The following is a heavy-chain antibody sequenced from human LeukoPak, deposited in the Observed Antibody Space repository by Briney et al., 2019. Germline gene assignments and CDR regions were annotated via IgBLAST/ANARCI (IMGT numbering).Heavy chain of an antibody. CDR2: ISGYNDNT. D-gene: IGHD1-7*01. Sequence: ASVKVSCKASVYTFTGFGINCVRQAPGQALEWMGWISGYNDNTHYAKKFQGRVTLTTDTPTSTAYMELRSLRSDDTAVYYCARDGTSTDDYWGQGTLVTVSS. J-gene: IGHJ4*02. V-gene: IGHV1-18*01. CDR1: VYTFTGFG. CDR3: ARDGTSTDDY.